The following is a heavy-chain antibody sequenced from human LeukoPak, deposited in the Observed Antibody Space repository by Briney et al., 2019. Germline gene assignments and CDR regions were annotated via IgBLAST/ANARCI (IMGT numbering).Heavy chain of an antibody. Sequence: PGGSLRLSCAASGFPFSDHYMIWIRQAPGKGLEWVPYIDYDGTGMSYADSVKGRFTISRDNAKKTLYLEMRSLTVEDSAVYYCAGPYDYGDLSYWGQGSLVSVSS. V-gene: IGHV3-11*01. J-gene: IGHJ4*02. CDR2: IDYDGTGM. CDR1: GFPFSDHY. D-gene: IGHD4-17*01. CDR3: AGPYDYGDLSY.